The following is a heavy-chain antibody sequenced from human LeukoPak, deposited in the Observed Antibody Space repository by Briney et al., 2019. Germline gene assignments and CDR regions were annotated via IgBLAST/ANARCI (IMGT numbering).Heavy chain of an antibody. CDR1: GYTFTTYG. D-gene: IGHD5-18*01. CDR2: ISTYNDNT. V-gene: IGHV1-18*01. J-gene: IGHJ4*02. Sequence: ASVKVSCKTSGYTFTTYGMSWVRQAPGQRLEWMGWISTYNDNTNYAQRFRGRGTMTTDTSTSTVYMDLRSLRSDDTAIYYCARQVDTTMALPDYWGQGTLVTVSS. CDR3: ARQVDTTMALPDY.